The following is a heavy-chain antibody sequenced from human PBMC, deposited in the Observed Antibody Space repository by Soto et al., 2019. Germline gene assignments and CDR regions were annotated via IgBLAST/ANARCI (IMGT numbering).Heavy chain of an antibody. CDR1: GFTFSTSG. CDR3: ATARHCSSDACPAAE. J-gene: IGHJ4*02. CDR2: IGPNPANT. V-gene: IGHV3-23*01. Sequence: EVQLLESGGGLVQPGGSLRLSCAASGFTFSTSGMLWVRQPPGGGLEWVSAIGPNPANTKYTDSVKGRFTISRDNSKNTVFLQMSTLRAEDTALYYCATARHCSSDACPAAEWGQGTLITVSS. D-gene: IGHD2-2*01.